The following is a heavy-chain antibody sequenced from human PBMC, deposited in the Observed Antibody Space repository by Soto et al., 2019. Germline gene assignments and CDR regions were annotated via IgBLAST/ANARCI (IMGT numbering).Heavy chain of an antibody. D-gene: IGHD1-7*01. J-gene: IGHJ4*02. CDR3: ATMGTPATGLYYFDN. CDR2: MSYSGST. V-gene: IGHV4-30-4*01. CDR1: GGYISSGNYY. Sequence: PSETLSLTCTVSGGYISSGNYYWSWIRQPPGKGLEWIGFMSYSGSTSYNASLKSRVTISVDTSKSQFSLNLSFVTAADTAVYYCATMGTPATGLYYFDNWGQGTLVTVSS.